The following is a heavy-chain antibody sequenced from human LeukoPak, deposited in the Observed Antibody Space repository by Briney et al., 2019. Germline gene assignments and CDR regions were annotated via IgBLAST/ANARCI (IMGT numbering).Heavy chain of an antibody. V-gene: IGHV3-7*01. D-gene: IGHD2-15*01. CDR2: IKQDGCEK. CDR1: GFTFSSYW. CDR3: ARLGYCSGGSCYSSYYFDY. Sequence: GGSLRLSCAASGFTFSSYWMSWVRQPPGRGLEWVANIKQDGCEKYYMDSVKGRFTISRENAQNSRYLQMNSLRAEDTAVYYCARLGYCSGGSCYSSYYFDYWGQGTLVTVSS. J-gene: IGHJ4*02.